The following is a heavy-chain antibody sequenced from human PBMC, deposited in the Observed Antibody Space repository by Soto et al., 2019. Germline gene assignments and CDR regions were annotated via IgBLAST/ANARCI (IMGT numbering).Heavy chain of an antibody. J-gene: IGHJ6*02. Sequence: PGESLKISCKGSGYSFDNNWIGWVRQMPGKGLEWMGIIYPGDSDTRYSPSFQVHVTVSADRSISTVYLQWSTLKASDTAMYYCARLSGDEESYYYGMDVWGQGTMVTVSS. V-gene: IGHV5-51*01. CDR1: GYSFDNNW. CDR2: IYPGDSDT. CDR3: ARLSGDEESYYYGMDV. D-gene: IGHD5-12*01.